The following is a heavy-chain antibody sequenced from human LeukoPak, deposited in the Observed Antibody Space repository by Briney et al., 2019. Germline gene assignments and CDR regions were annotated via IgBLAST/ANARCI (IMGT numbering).Heavy chain of an antibody. V-gene: IGHV3-21*01. D-gene: IGHD1-26*01. CDR1: GFTFSSYS. Sequence: GGSLRLSCAASGFTFSSYSMNWVRQAPGKGLEWVSSISSSSYIYYADSVKGRFTISRDNAKSSLYLQMNSLRAEDTAVYYCASGELLPNRFDPWGQGTLVTVSS. J-gene: IGHJ5*02. CDR2: ISSSSYI. CDR3: ASGELLPNRFDP.